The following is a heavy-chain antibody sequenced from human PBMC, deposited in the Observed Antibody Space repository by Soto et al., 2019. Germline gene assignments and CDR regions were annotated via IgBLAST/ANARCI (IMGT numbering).Heavy chain of an antibody. J-gene: IGHJ4*02. V-gene: IGHV3-23*01. CDR3: AKDLPGTYYDILTGYPAPDY. CDR2: ISGSGGST. Sequence: GGSLRLSCAASGFTFSSYAMSWVRQAPGKGLEWVSAISGSGGSTYYADSVKGRFTISRDNSKNTLYLQMNSLRAEDTAVYYCAKDLPGTYYDILTGYPAPDYWGQGTLVTVSS. D-gene: IGHD3-9*01. CDR1: GFTFSSYA.